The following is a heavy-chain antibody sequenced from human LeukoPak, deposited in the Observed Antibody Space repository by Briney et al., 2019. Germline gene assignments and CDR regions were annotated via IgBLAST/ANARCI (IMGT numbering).Heavy chain of an antibody. J-gene: IGHJ4*02. V-gene: IGHV3-74*01. CDR2: IDAGGSSA. CDR3: AREGGYDPFEH. Sequence: PGGSLRLSCAASGITFSYYWMHWVRQAPGKGLVWVSRIDAGGSSATYADSVKGRFTISRDNAKNTLYLQMNCLRAEDTAVYYCAREGGYDPFEHWGQGTLVTVSS. D-gene: IGHD5-12*01. CDR1: GITFSYYW.